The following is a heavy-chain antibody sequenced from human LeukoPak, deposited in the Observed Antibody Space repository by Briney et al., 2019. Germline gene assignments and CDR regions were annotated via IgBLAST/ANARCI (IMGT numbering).Heavy chain of an antibody. V-gene: IGHV3-7*03. D-gene: IGHD3-9*01. J-gene: IGHJ4*02. CDR2: IKQDGTEK. CDR1: GFTFTTYW. Sequence: GGSLRLSCTASGFTFTTYWMSWVRHPPGKGLEWVANIKQDGTEKYYVDSVKGRFTISRDNSKNTLYLQMNSLRAEDTAVYYCARVLRYFDWLFLDYWGQGTLVTVSS. CDR3: ARVLRYFDWLFLDY.